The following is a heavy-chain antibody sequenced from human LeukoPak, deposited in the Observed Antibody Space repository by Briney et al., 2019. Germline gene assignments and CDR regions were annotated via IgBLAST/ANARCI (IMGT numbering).Heavy chain of an antibody. CDR2: IGYDGSQK. V-gene: IGHV3-7*01. Sequence: GGSLRLSCAASGFSLSSYYMSWVRQAPGKGLEWMANIGYDGSQKNYDDSLKGRFTISRANAKNSVYLKMNSLRAEDTAVYYCAREYFPPGLLTIVFDNWGQGTLVTVSS. CDR1: GFSLSSYY. J-gene: IGHJ4*02. D-gene: IGHD3-9*01. CDR3: AREYFPPGLLTIVFDN.